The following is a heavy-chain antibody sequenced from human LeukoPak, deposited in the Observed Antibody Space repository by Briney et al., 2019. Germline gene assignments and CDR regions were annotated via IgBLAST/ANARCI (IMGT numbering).Heavy chain of an antibody. V-gene: IGHV3-23*01. CDR2: ISGSGGST. CDR1: GFTFSSYA. J-gene: IGHJ4*02. Sequence: GGSLRLSCAASGFTFSSYAMSWVRQAPGKGPEWVSAISGSGGSTYYADSVKGRFTISRDSSKNTLCLQMNSLRAEDTAVYYCAKGEQWHDYWGQGTLVTVSS. D-gene: IGHD6-19*01. CDR3: AKGEQWHDY.